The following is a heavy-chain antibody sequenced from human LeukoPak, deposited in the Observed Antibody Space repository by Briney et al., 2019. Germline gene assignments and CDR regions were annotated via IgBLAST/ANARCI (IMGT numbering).Heavy chain of an antibody. J-gene: IGHJ4*02. D-gene: IGHD3-22*01. CDR2: LYSGGRT. CDR1: GFTVSDNY. V-gene: IGHV3-66*01. Sequence: PGGSLRLSCAASGFTVSDNYMSWVRQAPGKGLEWVSVLYSGGRTNYADSVRGRFTISGDNSKNTLYLQMTSLRAEDTAVYYCASLMVITSVTRGFDYWGQGALVTVSS. CDR3: ASLMVITSVTRGFDY.